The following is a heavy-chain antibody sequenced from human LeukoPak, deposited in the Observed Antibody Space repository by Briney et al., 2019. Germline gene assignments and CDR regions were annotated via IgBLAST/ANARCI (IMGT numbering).Heavy chain of an antibody. CDR3: ARDISPYYYDSSGYYYLTYHYFDY. CDR1: GYTFTDYT. Sequence: GASVKVSCKAFGYTFTDYTMNWVRQAPGQGLEWMGWINTKTGNPTYAQGFTGRFVFSLDTSVSMAYLQISSLKAEDTAVYYCARDISPYYYDSSGYYYLTYHYFDYWGQGTLVTVSS. J-gene: IGHJ4*02. D-gene: IGHD3-22*01. V-gene: IGHV7-4-1*04. CDR2: INTKTGNP.